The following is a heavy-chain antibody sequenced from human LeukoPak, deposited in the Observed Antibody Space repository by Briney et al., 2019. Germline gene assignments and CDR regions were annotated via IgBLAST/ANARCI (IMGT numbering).Heavy chain of an antibody. CDR1: GFTFSSYG. CDR2: ISYDGSNK. Sequence: GGSLRLSCAASGFTFSSYGMHWVRRAPGKGLEWVAVISYDGSNKYYADSVKGRFTISRDNSKNTLYLQMNSLRAEDTAVYYCAKDLKAVAGSGFYWGQGTLVTVSS. V-gene: IGHV3-30*18. D-gene: IGHD6-19*01. J-gene: IGHJ4*02. CDR3: AKDLKAVAGSGFY.